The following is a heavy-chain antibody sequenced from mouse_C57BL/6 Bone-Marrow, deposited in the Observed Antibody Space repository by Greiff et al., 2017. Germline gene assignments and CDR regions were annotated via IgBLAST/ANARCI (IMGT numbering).Heavy chain of an antibody. J-gene: IGHJ3*01. Sequence: EVKLQESGPGLVKPSQSLSLTCSVTGYSITSGYYWNWIRQFPGNKLEWMGYISYDGSNNYNPSLKNRISITRDTSKNQFFLKLNSVPTEDTATYYCARASAWFAYWGQGTLVTVSA. CDR1: GYSITSGYY. V-gene: IGHV3-6*01. CDR3: ARASAWFAY. CDR2: ISYDGSN.